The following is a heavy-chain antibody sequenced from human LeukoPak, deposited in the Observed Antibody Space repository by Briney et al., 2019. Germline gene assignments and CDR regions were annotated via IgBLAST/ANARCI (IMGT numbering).Heavy chain of an antibody. CDR3: AKESAHDFWREGY. CDR1: GFTFSSYA. V-gene: IGHV3-64*02. J-gene: IGHJ4*02. CDR2: INSNGGST. Sequence: PGGSLRLSCAASGFTFSSYAMHWVRQAPGKGLEYVSAINSNGGSTYYADSVKGRFTISRDNSKNTLYLQMDSLRAEDMAVYYCAKESAHDFWREGYWGQGTLVTVSS. D-gene: IGHD3-3*01.